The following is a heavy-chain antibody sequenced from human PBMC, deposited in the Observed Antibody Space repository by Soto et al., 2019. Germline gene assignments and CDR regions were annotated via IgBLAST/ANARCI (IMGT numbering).Heavy chain of an antibody. V-gene: IGHV4-39*07. CDR1: GGSISSSSYY. CDR2: IYYSGST. CDR3: ARDNMITGTLR. D-gene: IGHD1-7*01. J-gene: IGHJ4*02. Sequence: PSETLSLTCTVSGGSISSSSYYWGWIRQPPGKGLEWIGYIYYSGSTYYNPSLKSRVTISVDTSKNQFSLKLSSVTAADTAVYYCARDNMITGTLRWGQGTLVTVSS.